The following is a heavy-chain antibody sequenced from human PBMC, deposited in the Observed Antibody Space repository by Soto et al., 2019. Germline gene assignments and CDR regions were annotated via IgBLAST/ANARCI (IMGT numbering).Heavy chain of an antibody. CDR3: ARESACGACEI. J-gene: IGHJ3*02. CDR2: MNPNSGNT. CDR1: GYTFTSYD. D-gene: IGHD2-21*01. Sequence: QVQLVQSGAEVKKPGASVKVSCKTSGYTFTSYDINWVRQATGQGLEWMGWMNPNSGNTAYAQKFQGRVTMTRNTAISTAYMELSSLRSEVTAVYSRARESACGACEIWSQGTMVTVTS. V-gene: IGHV1-8*01.